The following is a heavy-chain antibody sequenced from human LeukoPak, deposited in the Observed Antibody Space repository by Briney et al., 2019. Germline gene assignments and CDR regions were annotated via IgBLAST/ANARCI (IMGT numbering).Heavy chain of an antibody. J-gene: IGHJ4*02. Sequence: GGSLKLSCAASGFNYDAYTIHWVRQAPGKSLEWVSHINSDGSSTSYADSVKGRFTISRDNAKNTLYLQMNSLRAEDTAVYYCARGASSDWYQNFDYWGQGTLVTVSS. CDR2: INSDGSST. CDR3: ARGASSDWYQNFDY. D-gene: IGHD6-19*01. V-gene: IGHV3-74*01. CDR1: GFNYDAYT.